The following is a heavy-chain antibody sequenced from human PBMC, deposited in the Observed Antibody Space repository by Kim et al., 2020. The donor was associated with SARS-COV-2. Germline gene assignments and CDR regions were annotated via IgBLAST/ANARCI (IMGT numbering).Heavy chain of an antibody. V-gene: IGHV4-59*13. CDR2: IFYSGTT. CDR1: GGSINSYY. CDR3: ARGPHFGMPGFAHRI. D-gene: IGHD3-9*01. J-gene: IGHJ4*02. Sequence: SETLSLTCTVSGGSINSYYWSWIRQPPGKGLEWMGYIFYSGTTSYNPSLESRVTISLGMSENQFSLKVTSVTAADTAVYFCARGPHFGMPGFAHRIWGRGTLVTVSS.